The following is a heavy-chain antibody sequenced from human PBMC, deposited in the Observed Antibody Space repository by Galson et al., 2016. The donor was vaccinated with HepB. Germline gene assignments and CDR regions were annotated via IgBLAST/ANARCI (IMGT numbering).Heavy chain of an antibody. CDR1: GFTFSNYA. CDR2: ISGGTSTI. Sequence: SLRLSCAASGFTFSNYAMNWVRQSPGRGLEWISFISGGTSTIYYADSVKGRFTISRDNAKNSLFLQMKSLRDEDTALYFCVRDRGGIHLPGGWHDAFDVWGRGTLLTVSS. CDR3: VRDRGGIHLPGGWHDAFDV. J-gene: IGHJ3*01. V-gene: IGHV3-48*02. D-gene: IGHD5-24*01.